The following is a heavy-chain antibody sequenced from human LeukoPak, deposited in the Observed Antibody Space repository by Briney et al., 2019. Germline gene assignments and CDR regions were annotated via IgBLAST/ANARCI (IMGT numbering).Heavy chain of an antibody. J-gene: IGHJ4*02. CDR3: ARQGYSYGYRGAGFDY. V-gene: IGHV4-34*01. D-gene: IGHD5-18*01. Sequence: SETLSLTCAVYGGSFSGYYWSWIRQPPGKGLEWIGEINHSGSTNYNPSLKSRVTISVDTSKNQFSLKLSSVTAADTAVYYCARQGYSYGYRGAGFDYWGQGTLVTVSS. CDR2: INHSGST. CDR1: GGSFSGYY.